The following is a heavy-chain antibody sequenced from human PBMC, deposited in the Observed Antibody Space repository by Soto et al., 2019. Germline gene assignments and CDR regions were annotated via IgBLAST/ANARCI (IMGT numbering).Heavy chain of an antibody. CDR3: AKAHYVGTAMGPSKD. CDR2: VSYDGSNK. D-gene: IGHD5-18*01. CDR1: GFTFSSYG. V-gene: IGHV3-30*18. Sequence: QVQLVESGGGVVQPGRSLRLSCAASGFTFSSYGMHWVRQAPGKGLEWVAVVSYDGSNKYYADSVKGRFTISRDNSKNTLYLQMNSLRADDTAVYYCAKAHYVGTAMGPSKDWGQGTLVTVSS. J-gene: IGHJ4*02.